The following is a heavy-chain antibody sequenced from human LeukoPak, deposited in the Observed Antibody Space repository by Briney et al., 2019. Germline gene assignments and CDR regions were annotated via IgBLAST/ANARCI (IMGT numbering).Heavy chain of an antibody. CDR1: GYTFTGYY. J-gene: IGHJ4*02. V-gene: IGHV1-18*04. D-gene: IGHD2-15*01. CDR3: ARGRKYCSGGSCFDY. CDR2: ISAYNGNT. Sequence: GASVKVSCKASGYTFTGYYMNWVRQAPGQGLEWMGWISAYNGNTNYAQKLQGRVTMTTDTSTSTAYMELRSLRSDDTAVYYCARGRKYCSGGSCFDYWGQGTLVTVSS.